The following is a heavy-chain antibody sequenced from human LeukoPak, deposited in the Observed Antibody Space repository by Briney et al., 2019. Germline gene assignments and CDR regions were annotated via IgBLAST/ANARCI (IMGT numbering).Heavy chain of an antibody. Sequence: SETLSLTCTVSGGSISSSSYYWGWIRQPPGKGLEWIGSIYYSGSTYYNPSLKSRVTISVDTSKNQFSLKLSSVTAADTAVYYCASLYCSSTSCYRVVWFDPWGQGTLVTVSS. V-gene: IGHV4-39*01. J-gene: IGHJ5*02. CDR3: ASLYCSSTSCYRVVWFDP. CDR1: GGSISSSSYY. CDR2: IYYSGST. D-gene: IGHD2-2*02.